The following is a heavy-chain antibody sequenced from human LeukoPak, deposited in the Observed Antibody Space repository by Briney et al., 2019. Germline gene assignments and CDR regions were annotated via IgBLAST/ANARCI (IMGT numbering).Heavy chain of an antibody. CDR2: IYPDDSDT. V-gene: IGHV5-51*01. CDR1: GYRYTTYW. CDR3: ARPNITSYYDSRGYDAFDV. D-gene: IGHD3-22*01. J-gene: IGHJ3*01. Sequence: GESLKIYCKGSGYRYTTYWIAWDRQMPGKGLEWMGIIYPDDSDTRYSPSFQGQVTISADKSVRTAYLQWSSLKASDTAMYYCARPNITSYYDSRGYDAFDVWGQGTMVTVSS.